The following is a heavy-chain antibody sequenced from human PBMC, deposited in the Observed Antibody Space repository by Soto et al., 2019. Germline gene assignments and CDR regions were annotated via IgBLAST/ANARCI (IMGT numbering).Heavy chain of an antibody. Sequence: PWWSLRLSCSASVFTFSSYAMSWVRQAPGKGLEWVSAISGSGGSTYYADSVKGRFTISRDNSKNTLYLQMNSLRAEDTAVYYCAKLYSGSYWYWGQGTLVTVSS. J-gene: IGHJ4*02. V-gene: IGHV3-23*01. CDR2: ISGSGGST. CDR1: VFTFSSYA. D-gene: IGHD1-26*01. CDR3: AKLYSGSYWY.